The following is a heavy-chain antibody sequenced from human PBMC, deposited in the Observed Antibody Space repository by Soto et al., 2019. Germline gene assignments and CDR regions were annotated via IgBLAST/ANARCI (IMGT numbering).Heavy chain of an antibody. J-gene: IGHJ4*02. D-gene: IGHD3-22*01. CDR3: ARKAYVSSGSFHY. V-gene: IGHV3-48*02. CDR2: ISSSRSTI. Sequence: EVQLVESGGGLVQPGGSLRLSCAASGFIFSTYNMNWVRQAPGKGQEWVSYISSSRSTIYYAGSVKGGYTISRDNAKNSLYLQVNSLRDEDTAVYYCARKAYVSSGSFHYRGQGALVTVSS. CDR1: GFIFSTYN.